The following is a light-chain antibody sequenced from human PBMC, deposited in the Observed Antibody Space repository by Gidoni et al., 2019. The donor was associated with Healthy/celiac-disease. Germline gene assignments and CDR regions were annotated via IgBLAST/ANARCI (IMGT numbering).Light chain of an antibody. CDR1: QGISSY. Sequence: DIQLTQSPSFLSASVVDRVTITCRASQGISSYLAWYQQKPGKAPTFLIHVASTLQSGVPERFSGSGSGTEFTLTISRLQPEDFATYYCQQLNSYPITFGPGTKVQIK. J-gene: IGKJ3*01. CDR3: QQLNSYPIT. CDR2: VAS. V-gene: IGKV1-9*01.